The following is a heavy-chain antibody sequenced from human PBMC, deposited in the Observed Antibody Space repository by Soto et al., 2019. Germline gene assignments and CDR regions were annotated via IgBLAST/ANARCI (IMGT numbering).Heavy chain of an antibody. CDR1: GYTFTSYG. D-gene: IGHD6-19*01. CDR3: ARDLPFQDPIAVAGVDAFDI. J-gene: IGHJ3*02. Sequence: QVQLVQSGAEVKKPGASVKVSCKASGYTFTSYGISWVRQAPGQGLEWRGWISAYNGNTNYAQQLQGRVTMTTDTYTSTAYMELRSLRSDDTAVYYCARDLPFQDPIAVAGVDAFDIWGQGTMVTVSS. V-gene: IGHV1-18*01. CDR2: ISAYNGNT.